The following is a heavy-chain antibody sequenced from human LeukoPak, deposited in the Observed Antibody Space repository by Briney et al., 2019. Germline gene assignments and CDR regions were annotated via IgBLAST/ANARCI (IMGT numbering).Heavy chain of an antibody. V-gene: IGHV1-18*01. CDR3: ARDSVHPGADPKFDY. Sequence: SSVTLSFTASGYSGVSYGISWVWLAPGQGLEWLGWISPYKGTTTYAQNLQGRVALTTDTSTGTAYMELRNLRFDDTAVYFCARDSVHPGADPKFDYWGQGVLVTVSS. CDR2: ISPYKGTT. CDR1: GYSGVSYG. J-gene: IGHJ4*02. D-gene: IGHD4/OR15-4a*01.